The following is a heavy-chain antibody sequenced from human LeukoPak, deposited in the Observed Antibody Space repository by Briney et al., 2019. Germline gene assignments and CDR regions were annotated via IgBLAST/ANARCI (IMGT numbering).Heavy chain of an antibody. V-gene: IGHV4-34*01. Sequence: SETLSLTCAVYGGSFSSYNWSWIRQPPGKGLEWIGEINHSGSTNYNPSLKSRVTISLDTSKNQFSLKVNSVTAADTALYYCAGRYCSGGDCYSWFDPWGQGTLVTVSS. CDR3: AGRYCSGGDCYSWFDP. CDR1: GGSFSSYN. J-gene: IGHJ5*02. CDR2: INHSGST. D-gene: IGHD2-15*01.